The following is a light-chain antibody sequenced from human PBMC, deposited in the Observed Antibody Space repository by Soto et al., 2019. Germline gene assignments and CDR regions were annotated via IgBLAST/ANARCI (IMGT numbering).Light chain of an antibody. CDR3: SSYSSSSTLFD. CDR1: SSDVGAYKY. Sequence: QSVLTQPASVSGSPGQSITISCTGTSSDVGAYKYVSWYQQHPGKAPKVMIYEVSNRPSGVSNRFSGSKSGNTASLTISGLQAEDEADYFCSSYSSSSTLFDFGTGTKV. J-gene: IGLJ1*01. CDR2: EVS. V-gene: IGLV2-14*01.